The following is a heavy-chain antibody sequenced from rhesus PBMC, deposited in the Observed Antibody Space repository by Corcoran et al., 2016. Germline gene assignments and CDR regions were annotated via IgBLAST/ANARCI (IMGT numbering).Heavy chain of an antibody. CDR3: ARDSGFDY. CDR1: GGSISSNY. CDR2: IYGSGSST. Sequence: QVQLQESGPGLMKPLETLSLTCAVSGGSISSNYWSWIRQPPGKGLGWSGYIYGSGSSTNYNPPLKSRVTLAVDTSKNQFSLKLSSVTAADTAVYYCARDSGFDYWGQGVLVTVSS. J-gene: IGHJ4*01. V-gene: IGHV4S11*01.